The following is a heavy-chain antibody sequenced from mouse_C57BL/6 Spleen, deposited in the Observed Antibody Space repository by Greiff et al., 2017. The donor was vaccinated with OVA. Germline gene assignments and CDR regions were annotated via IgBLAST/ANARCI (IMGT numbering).Heavy chain of an antibody. J-gene: IGHJ2*01. CDR1: GYTFTSYG. CDR3: ARWFITTVVAKDYFDD. D-gene: IGHD1-1*01. Sequence: VQLQQSGAELARPGASVKLSCKASGYTFTSYGISWVKQRTGQGLEWIGEIYPRSGNTYYNEKFKGKATLTADKSSSTAYMELRSLTSEDSAVYFCARWFITTVVAKDYFDDWGQGTTLTVSS. CDR2: IYPRSGNT. V-gene: IGHV1-81*01.